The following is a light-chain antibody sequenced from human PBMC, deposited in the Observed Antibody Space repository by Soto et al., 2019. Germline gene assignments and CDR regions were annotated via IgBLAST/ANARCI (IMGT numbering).Light chain of an antibody. CDR2: WAS. J-gene: IGKJ1*01. V-gene: IGKV4-1*01. Sequence: DAVMTQSPDSLAASLGERATMRCKSSQGLLYSLDNKSYLAWYQQKTGQPPKLLIYWASTRASGVPDRFSGSGSVTDFTLTINSLQAEDVAVYYCHQYLHTPRTFEQGTKVEIK. CDR1: QGLLYSLDNKSY. CDR3: HQYLHTPRT.